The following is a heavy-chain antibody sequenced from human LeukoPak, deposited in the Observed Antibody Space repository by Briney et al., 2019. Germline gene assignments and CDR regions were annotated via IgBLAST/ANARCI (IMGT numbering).Heavy chain of an antibody. D-gene: IGHD4/OR15-4a*01. V-gene: IGHV3-66*01. CDR2: IYSGGDT. J-gene: IGHJ5*02. CDR1: GFTVSNNY. CDR3: ARGPPAVRTNTYA. Sequence: GGSLRLSCAASGFTVSNNYMNWVRQAPGKGLEWVSLIYSGGDTHYADSVKGRFTISRDSSKNTLYLQMNSLRAEDTAVYYCARGPPAVRTNTYAWGQGTLVTVSS.